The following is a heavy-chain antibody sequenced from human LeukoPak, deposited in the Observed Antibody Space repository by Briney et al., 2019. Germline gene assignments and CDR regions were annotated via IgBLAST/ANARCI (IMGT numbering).Heavy chain of an antibody. V-gene: IGHV4-61*05. Sequence: KASETLSLTCTVSGGSISSSVYYWGWIRQPPGKGLEWIGYIYYSGSTNYNPSLKSRVTISVDTSKNQFSLKLSSVTAADTAVYYCARVNCSGGSCYSNRGSFDIWGQGTMVTVSS. J-gene: IGHJ3*02. CDR1: GGSISSSVYY. CDR3: ARVNCSGGSCYSNRGSFDI. D-gene: IGHD2-15*01. CDR2: IYYSGST.